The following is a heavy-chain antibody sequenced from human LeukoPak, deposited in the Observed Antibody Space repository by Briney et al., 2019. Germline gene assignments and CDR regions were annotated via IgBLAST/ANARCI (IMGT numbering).Heavy chain of an antibody. CDR1: GYTVTSYG. J-gene: IGHJ6*02. CDR3: ARELRLVVVTAPPIGMDV. V-gene: IGHV1-18*01. Sequence: ASAKVSCKASGYTVTSYGIGGVRQATGQWLEWMGCISAYNGNTNYAQKLQGRVTMTTDTSTSTAYMELRSLRSDDTAVYYCARELRLVVVTAPPIGMDVWGQGTTVTVSS. CDR2: ISAYNGNT. D-gene: IGHD2-21*02.